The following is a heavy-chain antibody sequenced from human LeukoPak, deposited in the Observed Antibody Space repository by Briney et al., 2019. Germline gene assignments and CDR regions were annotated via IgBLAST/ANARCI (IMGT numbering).Heavy chain of an antibody. J-gene: IGHJ4*02. V-gene: IGHV3-23*01. D-gene: IGHD3-10*01. CDR2: ISASGGTT. CDR1: GSMFSNYV. Sequence: GGSLRLSCAAAGSMFSNYVMYWVRQAPGKGLEWGSVISASGGTTDYADSVKGRFTISRDNSKNTLYLQMNSLRAEDTAVYYCAKGGRGSYYSDSWGQGTLVTVSS. CDR3: AKGGRGSYYSDS.